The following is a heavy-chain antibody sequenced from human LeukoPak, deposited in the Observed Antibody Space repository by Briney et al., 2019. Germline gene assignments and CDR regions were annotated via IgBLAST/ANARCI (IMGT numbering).Heavy chain of an antibody. D-gene: IGHD5-12*01. Sequence: VSXXXXXDSXXPYTVSWLRQAPGQGLEWVGKIIPVLDLVDYAQKFQGKVTITADKSTSTAFIEMTSLRSEDTAMFYCARGLRGSDYDTLGAFNIWGQGTMIIVSS. V-gene: IGHV1-69*02. CDR2: IIPVLDLV. J-gene: IGHJ3*02. CDR1: XDSXXPYT. CDR3: ARGLRGSDYDTLGAFNI.